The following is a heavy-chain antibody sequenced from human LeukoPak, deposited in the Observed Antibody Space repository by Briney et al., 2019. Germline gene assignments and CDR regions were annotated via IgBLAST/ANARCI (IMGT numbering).Heavy chain of an antibody. CDR3: AKRVAASSGTNDY. Sequence: GGSLRLSCAASGFTFSSYAMIWVRQAPGKGLEWVSAISATGAGTYYADSVKGRFTISRDNSKDTLFLQMNSLRAEDTAVYYCAKRVAASSGTNDYWGQGTLVTVSS. CDR2: ISATGAGT. V-gene: IGHV3-23*01. J-gene: IGHJ4*02. CDR1: GFTFSSYA. D-gene: IGHD5-18*01.